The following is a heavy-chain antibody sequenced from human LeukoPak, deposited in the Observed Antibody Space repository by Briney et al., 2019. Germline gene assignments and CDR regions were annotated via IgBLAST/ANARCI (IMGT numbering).Heavy chain of an antibody. Sequence: ASVKVSCKASGYTFTGYYMHWVRQAPGQGLEWMGWINPNSGGTNYAQKFRGRGTMTRDTSISTAYMELSRLRSDDTAVYYCARGRGGTVTTNLNWFDPWGQGTLVTVSS. CDR1: GYTFTGYY. V-gene: IGHV1-2*02. D-gene: IGHD4-17*01. CDR3: ARGRGGTVTTNLNWFDP. J-gene: IGHJ5*02. CDR2: INPNSGGT.